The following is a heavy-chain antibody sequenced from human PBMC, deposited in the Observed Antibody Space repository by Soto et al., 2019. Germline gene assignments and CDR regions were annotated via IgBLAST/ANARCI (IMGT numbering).Heavy chain of an antibody. CDR1: GYTFTSYY. V-gene: IGHV1-46*01. D-gene: IGHD3-22*01. J-gene: IGHJ4*02. CDR2: INPSGGST. Sequence: GASVKVSCKASGYTFTSYYMHWVRQAPGQGLEWMGIINPSGGSTSYAQKFQGRVTMTRDTSTSTVYMELSSLRSEDTAVYYCARGDDVNYYDSAYYFDYWGQGTLVTVSS. CDR3: ARGDDVNYYDSAYYFDY.